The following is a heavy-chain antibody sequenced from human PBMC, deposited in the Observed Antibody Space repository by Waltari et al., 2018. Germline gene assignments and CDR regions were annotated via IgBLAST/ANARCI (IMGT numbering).Heavy chain of an antibody. CDR3: ATTLFRTQRGDGVDV. J-gene: IGHJ6*02. CDR2: INQDGSDT. V-gene: IGHV3-7*01. Sequence: EVHVVESGGGLVQPGGSLRRSCPASGFPFHRFWVCWVRQATGKGLEWVASINQDGSDTYYVDSVKGRFIISRDNAENSLFLQMSSLSAEDTAVYSCATTLFRTQRGDGVDVWGQGTTVIVSS. D-gene: IGHD5-18*01. CDR1: GFPFHRFW.